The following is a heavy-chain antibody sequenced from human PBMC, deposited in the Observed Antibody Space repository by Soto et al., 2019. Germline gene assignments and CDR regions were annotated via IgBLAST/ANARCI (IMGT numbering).Heavy chain of an antibody. V-gene: IGHV4-59*01. D-gene: IGHD2-21*02. J-gene: IGHJ6*02. Sequence: SETLSLTCTVSGGSIRGYYWSWIPQPPGKGLEWIGYMYKTGSTVYNPSFKSRVTISVDTSKNQFSLKLNSVTAADTAVYYCARDLWGYCGTDCYPLDVWGQGTTVTVS. CDR2: MYKTGST. CDR3: ARDLWGYCGTDCYPLDV. CDR1: GGSIRGYY.